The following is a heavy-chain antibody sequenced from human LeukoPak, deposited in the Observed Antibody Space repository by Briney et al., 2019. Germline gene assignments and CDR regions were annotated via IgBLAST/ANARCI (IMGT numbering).Heavy chain of an antibody. J-gene: IGHJ6*03. CDR1: GGSISSYY. Sequence: SETLSLTCTVAGGSISSYYWSWIRQPPGKGLGWVGYIYYSGSTNYNPSLKSRVTISVDTSKNQFSLKLSSVPPADTAVDYCAKGGTTGVRYYYYMDVSGKGTTVTVPS. D-gene: IGHD1-7*01. V-gene: IGHV4-59*03. CDR2: IYYSGST. CDR3: AKGGTTGVRYYYYMDV.